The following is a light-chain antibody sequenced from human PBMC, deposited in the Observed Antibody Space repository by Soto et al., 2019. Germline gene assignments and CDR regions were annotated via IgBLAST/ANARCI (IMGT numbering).Light chain of an antibody. J-gene: IGKJ1*01. CDR2: GAS. Sequence: EIVMTQSPVTLSVPPGESATLSCRASQSVSSTLAWFQQKPGQAPRLLIYGASTRATGIPDRFSGSGSGTDFTLTISRLEPEDFAVYYCQQYGSSPRTFGQGTKVDIK. V-gene: IGKV3-20*01. CDR1: QSVSST. CDR3: QQYGSSPRT.